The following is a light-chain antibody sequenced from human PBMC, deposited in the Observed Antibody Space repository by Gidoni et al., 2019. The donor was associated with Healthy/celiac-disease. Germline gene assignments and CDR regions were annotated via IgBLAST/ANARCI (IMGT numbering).Light chain of an antibody. J-gene: IGKJ2*01. V-gene: IGKV1-9*01. CDR1: QGISSY. Sequence: DIQFTQSPSFLSASVGDRVTITCRASQGISSYLAWYQQKPGKAPKLLIYDASTLQSGVPSRFSGSGSGTEFTITISSMQPDDFATYYCQQLNSYPPLTFGQGTKLEIK. CDR2: DAS. CDR3: QQLNSYPPLT.